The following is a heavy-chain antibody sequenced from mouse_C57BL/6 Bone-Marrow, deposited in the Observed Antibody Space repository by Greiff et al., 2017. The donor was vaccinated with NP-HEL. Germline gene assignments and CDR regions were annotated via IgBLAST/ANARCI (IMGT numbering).Heavy chain of an antibody. D-gene: IGHD2-3*01. Sequence: QVQLQQSDAELVKPGASVKISCKVFGYTFTDHTIHWMKQRPEQGLEWIGYIYPRDGSTKYNEKFKGKATLTADKSSSTAYMRLNSLTSEDSAVDFCADGYYPDYYAMDYWGQGTSVTVSS. CDR3: ADGYYPDYYAMDY. J-gene: IGHJ4*01. V-gene: IGHV1-78*01. CDR1: GYTFTDHT. CDR2: IYPRDGST.